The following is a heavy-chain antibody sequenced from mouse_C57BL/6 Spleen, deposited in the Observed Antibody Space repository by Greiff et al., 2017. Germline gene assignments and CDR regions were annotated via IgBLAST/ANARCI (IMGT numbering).Heavy chain of an antibody. J-gene: IGHJ3*01. D-gene: IGHD2-5*01. Sequence: DVQLQESGAELVKPGASVKLSCTASGFTIKDYYMHWVKQRTEQGLEWIGRIDPEDGETKYAPKFQGKATITADTTSNTAYLQLSSLPSEDTAVYYCARSYYSNYDWFAYWGQGTLVTVSA. CDR3: ARSYYSNYDWFAY. V-gene: IGHV14-2*01. CDR1: GFTIKDYY. CDR2: IDPEDGET.